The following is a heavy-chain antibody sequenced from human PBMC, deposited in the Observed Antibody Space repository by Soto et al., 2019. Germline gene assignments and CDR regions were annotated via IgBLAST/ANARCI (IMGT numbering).Heavy chain of an antibody. V-gene: IGHV2-5*02. CDR1: GFSLSTSGVG. Sequence: QITLKESGPTLVKPIRTLTLTCTFSGFSLSTSGVGVGWIRQPPRKALEWLALIYWDDDKRYSPSLKSRLTITKDTSKNQVVLTMTNMDPVDTATYYCAHRPNYGDYLHWFDRWGQGTLVTVSS. CDR2: IYWDDDK. D-gene: IGHD4-17*01. CDR3: AHRPNYGDYLHWFDR. J-gene: IGHJ5*02.